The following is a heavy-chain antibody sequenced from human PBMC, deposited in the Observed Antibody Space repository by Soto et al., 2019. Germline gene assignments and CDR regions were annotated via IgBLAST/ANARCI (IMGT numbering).Heavy chain of an antibody. J-gene: IGHJ6*02. Sequence: SETLSLTCTVSGGSISSYYWSWIRQPPGKGLEWIGYISYSGITNYNPSLKSRVTISVDTSKNQFSLKLSSVNAADTAVYYCARDLWGYCGTDCYPLDVWGQGTTVTVSS. V-gene: IGHV4-59*01. D-gene: IGHD2-21*02. CDR2: ISYSGIT. CDR3: ARDLWGYCGTDCYPLDV. CDR1: GGSISSYY.